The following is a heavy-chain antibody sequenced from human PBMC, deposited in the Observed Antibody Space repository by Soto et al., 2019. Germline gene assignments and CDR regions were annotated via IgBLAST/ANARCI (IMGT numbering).Heavy chain of an antibody. J-gene: IGHJ6*02. Sequence: EVHLLESGGDLVQPGGSLRLSCTASGLTFSTYAMSWVRQAPGKGLEWVSAIGGSGTGGRTYYADSVKGRFTISRDNSQNTVYLQMNSLRADYTAVYYWAKSPGGLDGYNSDYYGMDVWGQGTTVTVSS. CDR1: GLTFSTYA. D-gene: IGHD5-12*01. CDR2: IGGSGTGGRT. V-gene: IGHV3-23*01. CDR3: AKSPGGLDGYNSDYYGMDV.